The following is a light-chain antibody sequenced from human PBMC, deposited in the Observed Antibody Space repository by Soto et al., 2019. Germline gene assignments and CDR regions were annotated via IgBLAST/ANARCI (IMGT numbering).Light chain of an antibody. CDR3: CSYAGSYTWV. J-gene: IGLJ3*02. CDR2: DVG. Sequence: QSALTQPRSVSGSPGQSVTISCTGTSSDVGGYKFVSWYQQHPGKAPKLMIYDVGKRPSGVPDRFSGSKSVNTASLTISGLQAEDEAEYYCCSYAGSYTWVFGGGTKLTVL. V-gene: IGLV2-11*01. CDR1: SSDVGGYKF.